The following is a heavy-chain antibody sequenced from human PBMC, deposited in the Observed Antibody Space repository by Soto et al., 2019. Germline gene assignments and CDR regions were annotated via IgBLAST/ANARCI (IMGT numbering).Heavy chain of an antibody. J-gene: IGHJ4*02. Sequence: GSLRLSCAASGFTFTSYSMNWVRQAPGKGLEWVSSISSSGSYIYYADSVKGRVTISVDTSKNQFSLRLSSVTAADTAVYYCARRAVLGGSGWSNYFVYWGQGTLVTVSS. CDR2: ISSSGSYI. V-gene: IGHV3-21*04. CDR3: ARRAVLGGSGWSNYFVY. D-gene: IGHD6-19*01. CDR1: GFTFTSYS.